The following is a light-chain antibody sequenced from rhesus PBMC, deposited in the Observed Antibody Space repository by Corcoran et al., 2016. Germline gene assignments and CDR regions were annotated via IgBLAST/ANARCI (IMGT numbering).Light chain of an antibody. CDR2: GAS. CDR3: QQDYSWPWT. J-gene: IGKJ1*01. Sequence: EIVMTQSPATLSLSPGERATLSCRASQSVSSSLVWFQPKPGQAPKLLISGASSRATGIPDRFSGRGAGTAFTLTIRSLGPEDVGIYSCQQDYSWPWTFGQGTKVEIK. CDR1: QSVSSS. V-gene: IGKV3-42*01.